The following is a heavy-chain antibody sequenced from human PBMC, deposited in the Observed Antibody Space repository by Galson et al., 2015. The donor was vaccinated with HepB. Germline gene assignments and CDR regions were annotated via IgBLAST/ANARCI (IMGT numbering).Heavy chain of an antibody. D-gene: IGHD3-10*01. CDR3: ATGRGISGPNNYCDD. CDR2: IRSKAAGGTT. J-gene: IGHJ4*02. CDR1: GFTFSNTW. V-gene: IGHV3-15*01. Sequence: LRLSCAASGFTFSNTWMNWVRQVPGKGLEWVGRIRSKAAGGTTDFAAPVKGRFTISRDDSKNMLYLEMNSLKSEDTAVYYCATGRGISGPNNYCDDWGQGTRVTVSS.